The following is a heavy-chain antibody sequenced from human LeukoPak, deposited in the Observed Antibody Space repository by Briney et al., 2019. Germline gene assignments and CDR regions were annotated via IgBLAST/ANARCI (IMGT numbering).Heavy chain of an antibody. D-gene: IGHD6-13*01. CDR2: IWYDGSNK. V-gene: IGHV3-33*01. CDR1: GFTFSSYG. CDR3: ARDSRPSAAGIHNWFDP. Sequence: GGSLRLSCAASGFTFSSYGMHWVRQAPGKGLEWVAVIWYDGSNKYYADSVKGRFTISRDNSKNTLYLQMNSLRAEDTAVYYCARDSRPSAAGIHNWFDPWDQGTLVTVSS. J-gene: IGHJ5*02.